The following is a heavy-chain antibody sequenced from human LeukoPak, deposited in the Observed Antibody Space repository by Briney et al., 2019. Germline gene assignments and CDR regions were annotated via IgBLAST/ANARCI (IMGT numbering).Heavy chain of an antibody. D-gene: IGHD5-24*01. CDR2: INPDSGGT. Sequence: ASVKVSCKASAYTFSGYHIDWVRQAPGQGLEWMAWINPDSGGTAYAQKFQDRVTTTRDTSISTVYMELSSLRSDDTAIYYCARVETTEGRSWSRAFDYWGQGTLVTVSS. CDR1: AYTFSGYH. V-gene: IGHV1-2*02. CDR3: ARVETTEGRSWSRAFDY. J-gene: IGHJ4*02.